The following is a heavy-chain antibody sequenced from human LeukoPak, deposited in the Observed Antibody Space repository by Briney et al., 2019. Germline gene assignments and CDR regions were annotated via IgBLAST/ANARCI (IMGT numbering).Heavy chain of an antibody. CDR2: ISSSSSTI. D-gene: IGHD5-18*01. V-gene: IGHV3-48*01. CDR1: GFTFSSYS. Sequence: GGSLRLSCAASGFTFSSYSMNWVRLAPGKGLEWVSYISSSSSTIYYADSVKGRFTISRDNAKNSLYLQMNSLRAEDTAVYYCASGYSYGEFDYWGQGTLVTVSS. CDR3: ASGYSYGEFDY. J-gene: IGHJ4*02.